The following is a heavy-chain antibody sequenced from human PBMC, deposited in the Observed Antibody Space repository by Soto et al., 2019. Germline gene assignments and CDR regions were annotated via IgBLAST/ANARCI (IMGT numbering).Heavy chain of an antibody. CDR2: ISSSSSYI. CDR1: GFTFSSYS. CDR3: ARVSDHYYHGMDV. D-gene: IGHD3-10*01. Sequence: LRLSCAASGFTFSSYSMNWVRQAPGKGLEWVSSISSSSSYIYYADSVKGRFTISRDNAKNSLYLQMNSLRDEDTAVYYCARVSDHYYHGMDVWGQGTTVTVSS. J-gene: IGHJ6*02. V-gene: IGHV3-21*01.